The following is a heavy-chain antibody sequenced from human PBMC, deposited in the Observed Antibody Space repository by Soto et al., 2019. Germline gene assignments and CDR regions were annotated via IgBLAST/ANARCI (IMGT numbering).Heavy chain of an antibody. J-gene: IGHJ6*02. Sequence: QVQLQQWGAGLLKPSETLSLTCAVYGGSFSGYYWSWIRQPPGKGLEWIGEINHSGSTNYNPSLKSRVTISDDTSKNQFSLKLSSVTAADTAVYYCARLPRGYNYGMDVWGQGTTVTVSS. CDR1: GGSFSGYY. CDR2: INHSGST. V-gene: IGHV4-34*01. CDR3: ARLPRGYNYGMDV.